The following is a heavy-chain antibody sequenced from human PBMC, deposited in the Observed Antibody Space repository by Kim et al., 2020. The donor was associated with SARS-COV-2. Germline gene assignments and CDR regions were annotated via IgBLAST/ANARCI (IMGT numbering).Heavy chain of an antibody. V-gene: IGHV4-4*02. CDR1: GGSISSSNW. D-gene: IGHD3-10*01. J-gene: IGHJ4*02. CDR3: AREAYGSGSYSTQIDY. Sequence: SETLSLTCAVSGGSISSSNWWSWVRQPPGKGLEWIGEIYHSGSTNYNPSLKSRVTISVDKSKNQFSLKLSSVTAADTAVYYCAREAYGSGSYSTQIDYWGQGTLVTVSS. CDR2: IYHSGST.